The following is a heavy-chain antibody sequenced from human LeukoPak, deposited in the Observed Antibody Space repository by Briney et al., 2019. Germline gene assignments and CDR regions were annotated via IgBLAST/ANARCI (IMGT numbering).Heavy chain of an antibody. V-gene: IGHV3-21*01. Sequence: GGSLRLSCAYSGSNFKDYSFAWVRQAPGKGLEWVSFIGSYQGDLFYADSVKGRFTISRDNTKNSVYLQMTSLRDEDTAVYFCARDPYTGSYFDTWGQGTLVTVSS. CDR2: IGSYQGDL. D-gene: IGHD1-26*01. CDR3: ARDPYTGSYFDT. J-gene: IGHJ4*02. CDR1: GSNFKDYS.